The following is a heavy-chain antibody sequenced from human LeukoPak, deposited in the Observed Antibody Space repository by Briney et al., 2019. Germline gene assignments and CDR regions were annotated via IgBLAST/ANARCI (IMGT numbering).Heavy chain of an antibody. J-gene: IGHJ3*01. CDR2: INHSGSA. V-gene: IGHV4-34*01. Sequence: SETLSLTCAVYGGSFSGYYWSWIRQPPGKGLEWIGEINHSGSANYNPSLKSRVTISVDTSKNQFSLKLSSVTAADTAVYYCARGRFCMDVWGQGTMVTVSS. D-gene: IGHD2-8*01. CDR3: ARGRFCMDV. CDR1: GGSFSGYY.